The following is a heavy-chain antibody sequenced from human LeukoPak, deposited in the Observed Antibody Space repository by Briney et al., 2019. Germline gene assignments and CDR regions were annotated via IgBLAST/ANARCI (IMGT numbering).Heavy chain of an antibody. D-gene: IGHD6-19*01. Sequence: GGSLRLSCAASGFTFSHYGMTWVRQAPGKGLEWVAHMNQGGSETTNVDSVKGRFTISRDDAKNLVFLQMNSLRVEDTAVYYCARDGVAGGFDYWGQGILVTVSS. CDR2: MNQGGSET. J-gene: IGHJ4*02. CDR3: ARDGVAGGFDY. V-gene: IGHV3-7*01. CDR1: GFTFSHYG.